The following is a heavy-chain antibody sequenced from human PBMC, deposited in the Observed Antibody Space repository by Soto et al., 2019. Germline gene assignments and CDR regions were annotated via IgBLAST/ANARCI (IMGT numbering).Heavy chain of an antibody. D-gene: IGHD7-27*01. J-gene: IGHJ4*02. V-gene: IGHV1-69*06. Sequence: QVQLVQSGAEVKKPGSSVKVSCEASGGTFSGHAISWVRQAPGQGPEWMGGLIPLFGTTQHAQNFQDRLTITADKSTSTAYMALTRLRFEDTAIDYCARGPNWGYRFDSWGQGTLVTVSS. CDR1: GGTFSGHA. CDR3: ARGPNWGYRFDS. CDR2: LIPLFGTT.